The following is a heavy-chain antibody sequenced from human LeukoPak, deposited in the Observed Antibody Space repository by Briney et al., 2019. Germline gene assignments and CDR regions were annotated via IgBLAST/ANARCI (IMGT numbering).Heavy chain of an antibody. CDR1: GGTFSSYA. V-gene: IGHV1-69*05. Sequence: GASVKVSCKASGGTFSSYAISWVRQAPGQGLEWMGGIIPIFGTANYAQKFQGRVTITTDESTSTAYMELSSLRSEDTAVYYCARDKGSTVTTTDYYYYMDVWSKGTTVTVSS. J-gene: IGHJ6*03. CDR3: ARDKGSTVTTTDYYYYMDV. CDR2: IIPIFGTA. D-gene: IGHD4-17*01.